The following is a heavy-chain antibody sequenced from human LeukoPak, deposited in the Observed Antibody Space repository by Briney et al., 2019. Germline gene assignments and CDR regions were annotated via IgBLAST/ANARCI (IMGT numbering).Heavy chain of an antibody. CDR1: GGSISSGDYY. J-gene: IGHJ4*02. D-gene: IGHD3-22*01. Sequence: SETLSLTCTVSGGSISSGDYYWSWIRQPPGKGLEWIGYIYYSGSTYNNPSLKSRVTISVNTSKNQFSLKLSSVTAADTAVYYCARVGGPYDSRFDYWGQGTLVTVSS. CDR2: IYYSGST. CDR3: ARVGGPYDSRFDY. V-gene: IGHV4-30-4*08.